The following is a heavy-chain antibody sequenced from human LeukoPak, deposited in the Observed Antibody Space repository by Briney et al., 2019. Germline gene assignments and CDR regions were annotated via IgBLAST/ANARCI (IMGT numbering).Heavy chain of an antibody. V-gene: IGHV2-70*17. CDR3: ARMTPDSPSFDY. CDR2: IDWDDDK. J-gene: IGHJ4*02. CDR1: GFSLSTPEMC. Sequence: SGPALVKPTQTLTLTCTFPGFSLSTPEMCVTWIRQPPGKALEWLARIDWDDDKFYSPSLRTRLTISKDTPKNQVVLRMTNMDPVDTGTYYCARMTPDSPSFDYWGQGALITVSS. D-gene: IGHD2-15*01.